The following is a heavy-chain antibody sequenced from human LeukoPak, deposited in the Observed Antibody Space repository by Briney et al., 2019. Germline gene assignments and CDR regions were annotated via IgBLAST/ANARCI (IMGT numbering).Heavy chain of an antibody. CDR3: ARDVLGTYYYDSSGSPRAY. CDR2: IYSGGGT. CDR1: GFTVSSNY. Sequence: QPGGSLRLSCAASGFTVSSNYMSWVRQAPGKGLEWVSVIYSGGGTYYADSVKGRFTISRDNSKNTLYLQMNSLRAEDTAVYYCARDVLGTYYYDSSGSPRAYWGQGTLVTVSS. J-gene: IGHJ4*02. V-gene: IGHV3-53*01. D-gene: IGHD3-22*01.